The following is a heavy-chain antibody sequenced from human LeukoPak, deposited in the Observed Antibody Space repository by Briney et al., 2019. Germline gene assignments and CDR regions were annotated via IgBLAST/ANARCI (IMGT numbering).Heavy chain of an antibody. J-gene: IGHJ4*02. CDR1: GGSISSSSYY. V-gene: IGHV4-39*01. Sequence: SETLSLTCTVSGGSISSSSYYWGWVRQPPGKGLEWNGSIYYSGSTYYNPSLKSRVTISVDTSKNQFSLKLSSVTAADTAVYYCARQGDYWGQGTLVTVSS. CDR3: ARQGDY. CDR2: IYYSGST.